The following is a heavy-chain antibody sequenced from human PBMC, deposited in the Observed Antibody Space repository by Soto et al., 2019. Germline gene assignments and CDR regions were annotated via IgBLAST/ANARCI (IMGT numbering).Heavy chain of an antibody. D-gene: IGHD6-6*01. CDR1: GGTFSSYA. J-gene: IGHJ4*02. CDR3: ARGTGGRIAARLGPPFDY. Sequence: QVQLVQSEAEVKKPGSSVKVSCKASGGTFSSYAISWVRQAPGQGLEWMGGIIPIFGTANYAQKFQGRVTITADESTSTAYMELSSLRSEDTAVYYCARGTGGRIAARLGPPFDYWGQGTLVTVSS. CDR2: IIPIFGTA. V-gene: IGHV1-69*01.